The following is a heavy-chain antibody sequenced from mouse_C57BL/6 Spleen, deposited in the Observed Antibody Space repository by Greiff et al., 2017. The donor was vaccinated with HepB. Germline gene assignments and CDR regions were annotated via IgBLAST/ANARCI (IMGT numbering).Heavy chain of an antibody. CDR1: GFTFSDYY. V-gene: IGHV5-16*01. D-gene: IGHD2-4*01. CDR3: ARDRDDYGSYYFDY. CDR2: INYDGSST. J-gene: IGHJ2*01. Sequence: EVKLVESEGGLVQPGSSMKLSCTASGFTFSDYYMAWVRQVPEKGLEWVANINYDGSSTYYLDSLKSRFIISRDNAKNILYLQMSSLKSEDTATYYCARDRDDYGSYYFDYWGQGTTLTVSS.